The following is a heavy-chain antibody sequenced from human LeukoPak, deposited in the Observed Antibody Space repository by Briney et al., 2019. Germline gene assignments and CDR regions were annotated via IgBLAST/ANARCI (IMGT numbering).Heavy chain of an antibody. D-gene: IGHD3-22*01. J-gene: IGHJ4*02. CDR2: IKQGGSEK. CDR3: ARSGSSYDGSQSWFDY. CDR1: GFTFSSYW. Sequence: GGSLRLSCAASGFTFSSYWMNWVRQAPGKGLEWVANIKQGGSEKYYVDSVKGRFTISRDNAKNSLYLHLSSLRAEDTAVYYCARSGSSYDGSQSWFDYWGQGTLVTVSS. V-gene: IGHV3-7*01.